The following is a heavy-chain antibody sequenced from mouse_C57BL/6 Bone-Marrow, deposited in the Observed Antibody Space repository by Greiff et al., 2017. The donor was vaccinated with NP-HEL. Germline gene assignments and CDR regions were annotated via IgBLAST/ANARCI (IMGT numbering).Heavy chain of an antibody. Sequence: VQLRGSGPGLVAPSRSLSITSPSSGFSLPGLVIGWVGKPPGKGLEWLGVIWTGGGTNYNSALKSRLIISKDNSKSQVFLKMNSLQTDDTARYYCARGITTVVMDYWGQGTSVTVSS. V-gene: IGHV2-9-1*01. CDR3: ARGITTVVMDY. J-gene: IGHJ4*01. D-gene: IGHD1-1*01. CDR2: IWTGGGT. CDR1: GFSLPGLV.